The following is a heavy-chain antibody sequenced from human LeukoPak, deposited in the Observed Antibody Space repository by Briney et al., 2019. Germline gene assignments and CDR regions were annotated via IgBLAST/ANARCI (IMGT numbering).Heavy chain of an antibody. Sequence: GGSLRLSCAVSGLTFSRYAMSWIRQAPGKGLEWVSYISSSGSTIYYADSVKGRFTISRDNAKNSLYLQMNSLRAEDTAVYYCARAGYSSSWYAQENDYWGQGTLVTVSS. CDR3: ARAGYSSSWYAQENDY. CDR2: ISSSGSTI. CDR1: GLTFSRYA. D-gene: IGHD6-13*01. V-gene: IGHV3-11*01. J-gene: IGHJ4*02.